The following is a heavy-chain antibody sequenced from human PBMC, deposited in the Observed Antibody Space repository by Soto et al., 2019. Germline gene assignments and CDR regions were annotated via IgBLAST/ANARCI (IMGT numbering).Heavy chain of an antibody. J-gene: IGHJ3*02. D-gene: IGHD3-10*01. CDR3: ARVRGHAFDI. Sequence: QVQLQESGPGLVKPSQTLSLNCSVSGDSINNADYYWSWIRQHAGQGLEWIGYIYYSGTTYYNPTLKSRVNISMDTSKNQFSPEMSSVTAADTAVYYCARVRGHAFDIRGQGTIVTVSS. CDR1: GDSINNADYY. CDR2: IYYSGTT. V-gene: IGHV4-31*03.